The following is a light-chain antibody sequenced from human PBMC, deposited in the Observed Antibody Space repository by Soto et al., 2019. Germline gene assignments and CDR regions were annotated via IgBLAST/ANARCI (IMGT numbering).Light chain of an antibody. J-gene: IGKJ1*01. V-gene: IGKV3-20*01. Sequence: EIVMTQSPATLSVSPGERATLSCRASQSVSNNYLAWYQQKPGQAPRLLIYGASNRATGIPDMFSGSGSGTDFTLTISRLEPEDFAVYYCQQYGSSGTFGQGTKVDI. CDR1: QSVSNNY. CDR2: GAS. CDR3: QQYGSSGT.